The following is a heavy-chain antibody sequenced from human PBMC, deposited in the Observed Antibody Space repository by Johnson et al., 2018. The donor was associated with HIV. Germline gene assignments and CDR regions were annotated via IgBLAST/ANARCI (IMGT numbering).Heavy chain of an antibody. Sequence: QEQLVESGGGVVQPGGSLRLSCAASEFTFSSYGMHWVRQAPGKGLEWVAFIRYDGSNKYYADSVKGRFTISRDNSKNTLYLQMNSLRAGDPAGYYCAKDSRRWGAFSDAFDIWCQGTMVTVSS. V-gene: IGHV3-30*02. CDR2: IRYDGSNK. J-gene: IGHJ3*02. D-gene: IGHD1-26*01. CDR3: AKDSRRWGAFSDAFDI. CDR1: EFTFSSYG.